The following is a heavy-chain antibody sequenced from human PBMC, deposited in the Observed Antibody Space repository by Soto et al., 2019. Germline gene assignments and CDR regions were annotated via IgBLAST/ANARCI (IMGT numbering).Heavy chain of an antibody. D-gene: IGHD3-3*01. V-gene: IGHV4-59*12. CDR2: IYYSGST. J-gene: IGHJ4*02. Sequence: SEILSLTCTVSGGSISSYYWSWIRQPPGKGLEWIGYIYYSGSTNYNPSLKSRVTISVDTSKNQFSLKLSSVTAADTAVYYCARVVTIFGVVSHFDYWGQGTLVTVSS. CDR1: GGSISSYY. CDR3: ARVVTIFGVVSHFDY.